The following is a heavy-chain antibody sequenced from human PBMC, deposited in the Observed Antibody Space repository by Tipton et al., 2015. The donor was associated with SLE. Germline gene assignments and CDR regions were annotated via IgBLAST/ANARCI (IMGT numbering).Heavy chain of an antibody. CDR2: IYYSGST. J-gene: IGHJ4*02. Sequence: SLTCAVSGGSISSHYWSWIRQPPGKGLEWIGYIYYSGSTNYNPSLKSRVTISVDTSKNQFSLKLSSVTAADTAVYYCASLPYYYDSSGYYDYWGQGTLVTVSS. V-gene: IGHV4-59*11. CDR3: ASLPYYYDSSGYYDY. CDR1: GGSISSHY. D-gene: IGHD3-22*01.